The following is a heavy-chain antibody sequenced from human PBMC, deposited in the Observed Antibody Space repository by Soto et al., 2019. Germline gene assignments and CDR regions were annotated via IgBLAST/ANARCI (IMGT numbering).Heavy chain of an antibody. Sequence: SETLSLTCAVSGGSISSSNWWICVRQPPGKGLEWIGEIYHSGSTNYNPSLKSRVTISVDKSKNKFSLKLSSVTAADTAVYYCARTTIFGVVISYYHYGMDVWGQGTTVTVYS. CDR2: IYHSGST. CDR3: ARTTIFGVVISYYHYGMDV. D-gene: IGHD3-3*01. J-gene: IGHJ6*02. CDR1: GGSISSSNW. V-gene: IGHV4-4*02.